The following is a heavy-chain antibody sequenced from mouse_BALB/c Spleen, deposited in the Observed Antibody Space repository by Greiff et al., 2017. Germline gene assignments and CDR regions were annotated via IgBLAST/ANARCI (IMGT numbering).Heavy chain of an antibody. CDR1: GYSITSGSY. CDR3: ARADYYGSTFDY. Sequence: EVQLQQSGPGLVKPSQSLSLTCSVTGYSITSGSYWNWIRQFPGNKLEWMGYISYDGSNNYNPSLKNRISITRDTSKNQFFLKLNSVTTEDTATYYCARADYYGSTFDYWGQGTTLTVSS. J-gene: IGHJ2*01. V-gene: IGHV3-6*02. D-gene: IGHD1-1*01. CDR2: ISYDGSN.